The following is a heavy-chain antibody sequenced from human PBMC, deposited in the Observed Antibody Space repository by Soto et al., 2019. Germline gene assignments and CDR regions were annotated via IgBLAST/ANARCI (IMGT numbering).Heavy chain of an antibody. D-gene: IGHD3-10*01. CDR1: GFTFSSYA. J-gene: IGHJ6*02. CDR3: AKAKYYYGSGSMRTYGMDV. V-gene: IGHV3-23*01. Sequence: GGSLRLSCAASGFTFSSYAMSWVRQAPGKGLEWVSAISGSGGSTYYADSVKGRFTISRDNSKNTLYLQMNSLRAEDTAVYYCAKAKYYYGSGSMRTYGMDVWGQGTTVTVSS. CDR2: ISGSGGST.